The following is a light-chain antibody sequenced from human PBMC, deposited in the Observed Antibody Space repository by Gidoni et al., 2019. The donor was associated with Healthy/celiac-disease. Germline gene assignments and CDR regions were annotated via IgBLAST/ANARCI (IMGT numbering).Light chain of an antibody. CDR2: AAS. CDR3: QQYYSYPIT. J-gene: IGKJ3*01. CDR1: QGISSY. Sequence: AIRMTQSPSSFSASTGDRVTITCRASQGISSYLAWYQQKPGKAPKLLNYAASTLQSGVPSRFSGSGSGTDFTLTISCLQSEDFAPYYCQQYYSYPITFGPGTKVDIK. V-gene: IGKV1-8*01.